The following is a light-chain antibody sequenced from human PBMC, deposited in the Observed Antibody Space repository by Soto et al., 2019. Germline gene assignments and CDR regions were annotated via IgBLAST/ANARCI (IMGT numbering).Light chain of an antibody. J-gene: IGLJ1*01. CDR2: GNS. Sequence: QSVLTQPPSVSGAPGQRVTISCTGSSSNIGAGYDVHWYQQLPGTAPKLLIYGNSNRPSGVPDRFSDSKSGTSASLAITGLQAEDEADYYCQSYDSSLSGYVFGTGTQLTVL. V-gene: IGLV1-40*01. CDR3: QSYDSSLSGYV. CDR1: SSNIGAGYD.